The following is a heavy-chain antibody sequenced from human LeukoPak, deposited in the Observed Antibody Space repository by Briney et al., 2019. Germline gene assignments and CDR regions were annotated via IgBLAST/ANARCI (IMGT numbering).Heavy chain of an antibody. D-gene: IGHD2-2*01. CDR2: VSYSGTT. CDR3: AKLTCSSTFCPLDY. Sequence: NPSETLSLTCTVSGGSISSSSFFWAWIRQPPGKGLEWIGTVSYSGTTYYSPSLKSRVTISVDTSKNQFSLRLTSVTAADTALYYCAKLTCSSTFCPLDYWGQGTLVTVSS. J-gene: IGHJ4*02. CDR1: GGSISSSSFF. V-gene: IGHV4-39*01.